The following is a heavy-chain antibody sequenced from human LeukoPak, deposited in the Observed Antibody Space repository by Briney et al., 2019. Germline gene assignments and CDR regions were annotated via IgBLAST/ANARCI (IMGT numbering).Heavy chain of an antibody. D-gene: IGHD1-7*01. V-gene: IGHV3-23*01. CDR3: AKAPLIVWNSDYYFDY. J-gene: IGHJ4*02. CDR1: GLTFSSYA. CDR2: ISGSGDST. Sequence: GGSLRLSCAASGLTFSSYAMSWVRQAPGKGLEWVSTISGSGDSTHYTNSVRGRFTISRDNSKSTLYLQMDSLRAEDTAVYYCAKAPLIVWNSDYYFDYWGQGTLVTVSS.